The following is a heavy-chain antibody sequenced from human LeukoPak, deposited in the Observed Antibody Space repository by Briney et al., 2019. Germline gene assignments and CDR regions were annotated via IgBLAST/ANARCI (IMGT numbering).Heavy chain of an antibody. Sequence: PGGSLRLSCAASGFTFSSYAMSWVRQAPGKGLEWVSAISGSGGSTYYADSVKGRFTISGDNSKNTLYLQMNSLRAEDTAVYYCAKDLAGVAARPQTLDYWGQGTLVTVSS. CDR2: ISGSGGST. D-gene: IGHD6-6*01. CDR3: AKDLAGVAARPQTLDY. V-gene: IGHV3-23*01. CDR1: GFTFSSYA. J-gene: IGHJ4*02.